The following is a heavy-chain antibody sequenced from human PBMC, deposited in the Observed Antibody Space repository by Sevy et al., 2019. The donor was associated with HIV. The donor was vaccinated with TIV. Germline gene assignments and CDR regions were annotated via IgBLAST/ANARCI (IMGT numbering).Heavy chain of an antibody. CDR2: ISDSSATI. J-gene: IGHJ4*02. V-gene: IGHV3-48*01. Sequence: GGSLRLSCVASGFTYSMNWVRQAPGKGLEWVSYISDSSATIHYADSVKGRFTISRDNSKNTLYLQMNSLRAEDTALYYCAREGCSKPHDYWGQGTLVTVSS. D-gene: IGHD2-2*01. CDR3: AREGCSKPHDY. CDR1: GFTYS.